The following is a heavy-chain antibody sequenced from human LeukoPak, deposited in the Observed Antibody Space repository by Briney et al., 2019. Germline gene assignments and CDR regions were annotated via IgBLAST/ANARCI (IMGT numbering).Heavy chain of an antibody. CDR2: ISYDGSNK. J-gene: IGHJ4*02. CDR1: GFTFSSYG. Sequence: GGSLRLSCAASGFTFSSYGMHWVRQAPGKGLEWVAVISYDGSNKYYADSVKGRFTISRDNSKNTLYLQMNSLRTEGTAVYYCAKDPSYYGDYLPYFDYWGQGTLVTVSS. D-gene: IGHD4-17*01. V-gene: IGHV3-30*18. CDR3: AKDPSYYGDYLPYFDY.